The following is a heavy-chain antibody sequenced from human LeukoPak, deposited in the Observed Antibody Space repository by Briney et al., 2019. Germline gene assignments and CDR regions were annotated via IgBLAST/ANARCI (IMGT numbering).Heavy chain of an antibody. CDR2: IYPGDSNP. J-gene: IGHJ4*02. CDR3: ARSNGDYVSFDS. V-gene: IGHV5-51*01. CDR1: GYTFINYW. D-gene: IGHD4-17*01. Sequence: GESLKISCKGFGYTFINYWIGWVRQMPGKGLEWMGIIYPGDSNPRYSPSFQGQVTISADKSISTAYLQWSNLKASDTAVYYCARSNGDYVSFDSWGQGTLVTVSS.